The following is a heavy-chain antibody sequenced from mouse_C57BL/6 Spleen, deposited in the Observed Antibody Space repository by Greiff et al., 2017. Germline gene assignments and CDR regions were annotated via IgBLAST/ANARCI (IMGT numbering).Heavy chain of an antibody. J-gene: IGHJ1*03. CDR3: AKLGTDWYFAV. D-gene: IGHD4-1*01. Sequence: QVQLQQPGAELVKPGASVKLSCKASGYTFTSYWMHWVKQRPGQGLEWIGMIHPNSGSTNYNEKFKSKATLTVDKSSSTAYMQLSSLTSEDSAVYYCAKLGTDWYFAVWGTGTPVTVSS. CDR1: GYTFTSYW. V-gene: IGHV1-64*01. CDR2: IHPNSGST.